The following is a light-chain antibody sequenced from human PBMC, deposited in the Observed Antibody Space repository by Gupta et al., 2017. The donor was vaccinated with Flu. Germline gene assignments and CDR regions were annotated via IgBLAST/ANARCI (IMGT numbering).Light chain of an antibody. V-gene: IGKV1-39*01. CDR3: QQPDSPPWT. CDR2: AAS. Sequence: GSQEVDIYLNWYQHKPGKAPKLLIVAASWVQDGVPSRFIGSGAGTEFTLTITGCQADDSATYYCQQPDSPPWTFGRGTMVDI. CDR1: QEVDIY. J-gene: IGKJ1*01.